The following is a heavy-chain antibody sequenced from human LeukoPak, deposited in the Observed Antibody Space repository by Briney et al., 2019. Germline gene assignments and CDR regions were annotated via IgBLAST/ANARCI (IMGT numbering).Heavy chain of an antibody. CDR1: GFTFDDYT. CDR3: AKDGGAGYYYYGMDV. J-gene: IGHJ6*02. V-gene: IGHV3-43*01. Sequence: GGSLRLSCAASGFTFDDYTMHWVRQAQGKGLEWVSLISWDGGSTYYADSVKGRFTISRDNSKNSLYLQMNSLRTEDTALYYCAKDGGAGYYYYGMDVWGQGTTVTVSS. D-gene: IGHD6-25*01. CDR2: ISWDGGST.